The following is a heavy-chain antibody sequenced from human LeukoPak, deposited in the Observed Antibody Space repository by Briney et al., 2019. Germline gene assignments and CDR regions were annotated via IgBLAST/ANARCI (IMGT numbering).Heavy chain of an antibody. D-gene: IGHD3-10*01. Sequence: GGSLRLSCAASGFTVSSNYMSWVRQAPGKGLEWVSVIYSGGSTYYADSVKGRFTISRDNAKNTLYLQMNSLRAEDTAVYYCAREAGTRGVTNDYWGQGTLVTVSS. CDR3: AREAGTRGVTNDY. V-gene: IGHV3-66*01. J-gene: IGHJ4*02. CDR2: IYSGGST. CDR1: GFTVSSNY.